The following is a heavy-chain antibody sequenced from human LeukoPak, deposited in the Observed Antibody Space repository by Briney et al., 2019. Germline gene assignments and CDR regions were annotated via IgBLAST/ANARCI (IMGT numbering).Heavy chain of an antibody. Sequence: SETLSLTCTVSGGSISSGSYYWGWIRQPPGKGLEWIGSIYYSGSTYYNPSLKSRVTISVDTSKNQFSLKLSSVTAADTAVYYCARPLASGGWFDPWGQGTLVTVSS. V-gene: IGHV4-39*01. CDR2: IYYSGST. J-gene: IGHJ5*02. CDR1: GGSISSGSYY. CDR3: ARPLASGGWFDP. D-gene: IGHD3-16*01.